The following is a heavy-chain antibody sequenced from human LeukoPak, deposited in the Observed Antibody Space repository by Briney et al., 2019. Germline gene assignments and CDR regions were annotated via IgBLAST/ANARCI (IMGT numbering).Heavy chain of an antibody. Sequence: GGSLRLSRAASGFTFSNAWMIWVRQAPAKGLEWVGRTKTKTDGGTTDYAAPVKGRYTISRDESKTTLYLQMNSLKTEDTAVYYCNGRYSGYDRTFDYWGQGTLVTVSA. CDR1: GFTFSNAW. CDR2: TKTKTDGGTT. V-gene: IGHV3-15*01. D-gene: IGHD5-12*01. CDR3: NGRYSGYDRTFDY. J-gene: IGHJ4*02.